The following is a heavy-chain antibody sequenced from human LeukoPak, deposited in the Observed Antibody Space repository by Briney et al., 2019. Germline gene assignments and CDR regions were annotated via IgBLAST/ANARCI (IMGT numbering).Heavy chain of an antibody. CDR1: GFTFSNYW. CDR3: VPSAMPELDY. J-gene: IGHJ4*02. Sequence: GGSLRLSCAVSGFTFSNYWMHWVRQAPGKGLVWVSCLQSDGITTSYADSVKGRFTISRDNAKHTLYLQMNSLKVEDTAVYYCVPSAMPELDYWGQGTPGTVSA. V-gene: IGHV3-74*01. CDR2: LQSDGITT. D-gene: IGHD2-2*01.